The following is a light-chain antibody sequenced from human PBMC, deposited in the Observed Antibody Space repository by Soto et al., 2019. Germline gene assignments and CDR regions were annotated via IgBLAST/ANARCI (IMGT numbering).Light chain of an antibody. J-gene: IGLJ2*01. V-gene: IGLV2-14*03. Sequence: QSALTQPASVSGSPGQSITISCIGTSSDVGGYSYVSWYQHHPGKVPKLMIYDVNNRPSGVSNRFSGSKSGNTASLTISGLQAEDEADYYCSSYTTSTTLVVFGGGTKLTVL. CDR1: SSDVGGYSY. CDR3: SSYTTSTTLVV. CDR2: DVN.